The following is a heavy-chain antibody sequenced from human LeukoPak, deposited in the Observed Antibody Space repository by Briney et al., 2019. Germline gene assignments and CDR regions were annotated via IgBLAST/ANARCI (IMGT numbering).Heavy chain of an antibody. J-gene: IGHJ4*02. D-gene: IGHD1-26*01. CDR1: RFTFSSYA. V-gene: IGHV3-23*01. CDR3: AKDQWELLGYFDY. Sequence: GGSMRLACAASRFTFSSYAMSWVRQAPGEGLEWVSAISGSVGSTYYADSVKGRFTISRDNSKNTLYLQMNSLRAEDTAVYYCAKDQWELLGYFDYWGQGTLVTVSS. CDR2: ISGSVGST.